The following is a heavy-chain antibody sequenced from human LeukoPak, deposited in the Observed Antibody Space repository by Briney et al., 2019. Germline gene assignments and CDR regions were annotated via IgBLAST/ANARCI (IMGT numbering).Heavy chain of an antibody. CDR1: GFTFSSFW. Sequence: GGSLRLSCEASGFTFSSFWMSWVRQAPGKGLEWVANIKQDGSEKYYVDSVKGRFTISRDNAKNSLYLQMNSLRAEDTAVYYCARRYFDYWGQGTLVTVSP. J-gene: IGHJ4*02. V-gene: IGHV3-7*03. CDR2: IKQDGSEK. CDR3: ARRYFDY.